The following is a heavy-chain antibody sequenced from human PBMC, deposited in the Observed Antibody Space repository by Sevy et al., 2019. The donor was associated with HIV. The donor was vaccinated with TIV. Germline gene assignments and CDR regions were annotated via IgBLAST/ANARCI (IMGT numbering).Heavy chain of an antibody. V-gene: IGHV3-30*04. CDR2: ISYDGSNK. Sequence: GGSLRLSCAASGFTFSSYAMHWVRQAPGKGLEWVAVISYDGSNKYYADSVKGRFTISRDNSKNKLYLQMNSLRAEDTAVYYCARDGPYYYDSSGYYSLYYYYYYGMDVWGQGTTVTVSS. J-gene: IGHJ6*02. D-gene: IGHD3-22*01. CDR3: ARDGPYYYDSSGYYSLYYYYYYGMDV. CDR1: GFTFSSYA.